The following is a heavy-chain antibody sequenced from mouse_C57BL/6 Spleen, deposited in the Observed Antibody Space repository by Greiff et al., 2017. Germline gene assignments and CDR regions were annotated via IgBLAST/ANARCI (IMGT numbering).Heavy chain of an antibody. J-gene: IGHJ4*01. CDR1: GYSITSGYY. CDR2: ISYDGSN. Sequence: ESGPGLVKPSQSLSLTCSVTGYSITSGYYWNWIRQFPGNKLEWMGYISYDGSNNYNPSLKNRISITRDTSKNQFFLKLNSVTTEDTATYYCARRPGTGLMDYWGQGTSVTVSS. V-gene: IGHV3-6*01. D-gene: IGHD4-1*01. CDR3: ARRPGTGLMDY.